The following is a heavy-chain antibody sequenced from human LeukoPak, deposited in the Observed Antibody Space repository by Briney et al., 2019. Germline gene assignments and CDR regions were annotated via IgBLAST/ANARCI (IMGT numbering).Heavy chain of an antibody. V-gene: IGHV4-61*02. CDR1: GGSISSGSYY. Sequence: PSQTLSLTCTVSGGSISSGSYYWTWIRQPAGKGLEWIGRISTSGRTNFNPSLKSRVTISIDTSKNQFSLKLSSVTAADTAVYYCARDVGGYRYGYRPTELYWYFDLWGRGTLVTVSS. CDR3: ARDVGGYRYGYRPTELYWYFDL. CDR2: ISTSGRT. J-gene: IGHJ2*01. D-gene: IGHD5-18*01.